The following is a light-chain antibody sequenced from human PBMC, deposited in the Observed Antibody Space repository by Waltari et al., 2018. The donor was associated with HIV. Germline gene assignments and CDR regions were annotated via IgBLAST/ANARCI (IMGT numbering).Light chain of an antibody. J-gene: IGLJ3*02. CDR1: DLLDNE. CDR3: QAWDRNTVV. CDR2: EDN. V-gene: IGLV3-1*01. Sequence: SYDLTQSPSVSVSPGQTARLTCPGADLLDNEACWYHQKSGQSPVLVMYEDNKRPSGIPERFSGSKSGNTATLTISGTQAMDEADYYCQAWDRNTVVFGGGTKLTVL.